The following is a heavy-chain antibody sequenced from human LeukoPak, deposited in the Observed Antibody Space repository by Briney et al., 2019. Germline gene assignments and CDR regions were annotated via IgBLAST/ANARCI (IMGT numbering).Heavy chain of an antibody. J-gene: IGHJ5*02. V-gene: IGHV3-7*01. D-gene: IGHD3-22*01. CDR1: GFTFSSYW. CDR2: IKQDGSEK. CDR3: ARESYDSSGYDNWFDP. Sequence: GGSLRLSCAASGFTFSSYWMSWVRQAPGKGLEWVANIKQDGSEKYYVDSVKGRFTISRDNAKNSLYLQMNSLRAEDTDVYYCARESYDSSGYDNWFDPWGQGTLVTVSS.